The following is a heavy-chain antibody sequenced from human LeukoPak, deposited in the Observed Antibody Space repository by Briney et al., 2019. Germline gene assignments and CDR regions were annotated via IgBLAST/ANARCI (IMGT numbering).Heavy chain of an antibody. CDR2: IYNSGAKI. CDR1: GLTLSTYS. CDR3: AKDVAPDSGWDLDY. Sequence: GGSLRLSCAVSGLTLSTYSMSWVRQGPGKGLEWVSSIYNSGAKIFYADSVKGRFTISRDNSKNMLYLQMNSLRVEDTAVYYCAKDVAPDSGWDLDYWGQGTLVTVSS. D-gene: IGHD6-19*01. V-gene: IGHV3-23*01. J-gene: IGHJ4*02.